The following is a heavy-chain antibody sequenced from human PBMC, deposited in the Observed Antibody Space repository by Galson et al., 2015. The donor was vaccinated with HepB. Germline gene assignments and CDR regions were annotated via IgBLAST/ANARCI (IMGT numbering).Heavy chain of an antibody. V-gene: IGHV3-64*04. CDR3: ARVSLGRYFDY. CDR1: GFTFNIYA. D-gene: IGHD1-26*01. Sequence: SLRLSCAASGFTFNIYAMHWVRQAPGKGLEYVSAISSNGGSTYYAASVKGRFTISRDDSKSIAYLQMSSLKTEDTAVYYCARVSLGRYFDYWGQGTVVTVSS. J-gene: IGHJ4*02. CDR2: ISSNGGST.